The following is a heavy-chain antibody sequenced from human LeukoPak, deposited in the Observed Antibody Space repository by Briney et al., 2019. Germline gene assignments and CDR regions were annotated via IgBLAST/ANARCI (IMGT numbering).Heavy chain of an antibody. Sequence: ASVKVSCKASGYTFTSSTMHWVRQAPGQRLEWMGWISVGNGDTRYSQKLQGRVTMTTDTSTSTAYMELRSLRSDDTAVYYCARAIAVAGTGVDYWGQGTLVTVSS. CDR1: GYTFTSST. CDR3: ARAIAVAGTGVDY. CDR2: ISVGNGDT. J-gene: IGHJ4*02. D-gene: IGHD6-19*01. V-gene: IGHV1-3*01.